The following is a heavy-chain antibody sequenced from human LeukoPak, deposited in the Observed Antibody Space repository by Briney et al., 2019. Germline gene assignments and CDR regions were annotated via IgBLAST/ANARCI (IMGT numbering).Heavy chain of an antibody. CDR3: ARDPYTRGFGAFDV. CDR1: VFTFNSLW. CDR2: IKEDGSEK. V-gene: IGHV3-7*04. J-gene: IGHJ3*01. D-gene: IGHD2-2*02. Sequence: GGSLRLSCAASVFTFNSLWMSWVRQAPGKGLEWVANIKEDGSEKVYVDSLKGRFTISRDNAKNALYLQMNSLRVEDTAVYYCARDPYTRGFGAFDVWGQGTMVTVSS.